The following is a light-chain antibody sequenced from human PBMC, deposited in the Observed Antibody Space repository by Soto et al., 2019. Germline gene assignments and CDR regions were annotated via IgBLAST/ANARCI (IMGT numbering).Light chain of an antibody. CDR2: SNN. V-gene: IGLV1-44*01. Sequence: QSVLTQPPSASGTPGQRGTISCSGSSSNIGSNNVNWYQQLPGTAPTLLIYSNNQRPSGVPDRFSGSKSGTSASLAVNGLQSEDEANYYCAAWDDSLNGPLFGGGTQLTVL. CDR3: AAWDDSLNGPL. J-gene: IGLJ7*01. CDR1: SSNIGSNN.